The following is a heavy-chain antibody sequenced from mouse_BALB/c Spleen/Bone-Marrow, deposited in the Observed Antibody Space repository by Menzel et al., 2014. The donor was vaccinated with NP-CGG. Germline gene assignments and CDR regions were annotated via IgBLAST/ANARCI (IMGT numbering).Heavy chain of an antibody. Sequence: EVQLVESGGGLVQPGGSLKLSCAASGFTFSSYTVSWVRQTPEKRLEWVAYISNGGGSTYCPDTVKGRFTISRDNAKNTLYLQMSSLKSEDTAMYYCARQLGLRWAMDYWGQGTSVTVPS. CDR1: GFTFSSYT. CDR2: ISNGGGST. D-gene: IGHD3-1*01. CDR3: ARQLGLRWAMDY. V-gene: IGHV5-12-2*01. J-gene: IGHJ4*01.